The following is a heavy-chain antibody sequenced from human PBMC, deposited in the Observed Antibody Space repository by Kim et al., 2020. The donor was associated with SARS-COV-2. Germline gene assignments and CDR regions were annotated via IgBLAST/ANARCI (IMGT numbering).Heavy chain of an antibody. D-gene: IGHD6-13*01. CDR2: IYYSGST. CDR1: GGSISSSSYY. J-gene: IGHJ4*01. CDR3: ARVRVYSSSWYSDY. Sequence: SETLSLTCTVSGGSISSSSYYWGWIRQPPGKGLEWIGSIYYSGSTYYNPSLKSRVTISVDTSKNQFSLKLSSVTAADTAVYYCARVRVYSSSWYSDYWG. V-gene: IGHV4-39*07.